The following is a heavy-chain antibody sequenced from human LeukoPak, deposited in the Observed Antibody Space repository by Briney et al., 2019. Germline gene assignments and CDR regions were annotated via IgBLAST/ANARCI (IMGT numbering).Heavy chain of an antibody. CDR3: ARSRCVATPVDS. CDR2: IYYSGST. V-gene: IGHV4-39*01. D-gene: IGHD5-12*01. Sequence: SETLSLTCTVSGVSISSSSHYWGSIRQPPGKGLEWIGSIYYSGSTYYNPSLKSRVTISVDTSKNQFSLKVSSVTAADTAVYYCARSRCVATPVDSWGQGTLVTVSS. CDR1: GVSISSSSHY. J-gene: IGHJ4*02.